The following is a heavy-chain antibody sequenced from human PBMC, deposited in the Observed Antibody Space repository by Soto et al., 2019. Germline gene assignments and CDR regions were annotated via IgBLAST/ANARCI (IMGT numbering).Heavy chain of an antibody. CDR2: INPSGGST. Sequence: GASVKVSCKASGYTFTSYYMHWVRQAPGQGLEWMGIINPSGGSTSYAQKFQGRVTMTTDTSTSTVYMELRSLRSDDTAVSYCARSDPFSSTTARLDPWGPGTLVTVSS. D-gene: IGHD1-1*01. J-gene: IGHJ5*02. CDR3: ARSDPFSSTTARLDP. CDR1: GYTFTSYY. V-gene: IGHV1-46*01.